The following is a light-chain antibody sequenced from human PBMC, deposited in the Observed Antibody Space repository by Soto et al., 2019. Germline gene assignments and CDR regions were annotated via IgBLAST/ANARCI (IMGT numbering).Light chain of an antibody. V-gene: IGLV2-8*01. J-gene: IGLJ1*01. CDR1: SSDVGAYNY. CDR2: EVS. Sequence: QSALTQPPSASGSPGQSVTISCTGTSSDVGAYNYVSWYQQHPGKAPKLMIYEVSKRPSGVPDRFSGSKSGNTASLTVSGLEDEDEAEYNCSSLQGGSHYLFGIGTKLTVL. CDR3: SSLQGGSHYL.